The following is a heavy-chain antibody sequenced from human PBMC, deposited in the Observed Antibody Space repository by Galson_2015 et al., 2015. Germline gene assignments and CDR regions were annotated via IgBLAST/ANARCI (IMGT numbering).Heavy chain of an antibody. J-gene: IGHJ6*02. CDR3: AREEVEASRWGYYYGMDV. CDR2: ISYDGSNK. D-gene: IGHD3-16*01. Sequence: SLRLSCAASGFTFSSYGMHWVRQAPGKGLEWVAVISYDGSNKYYADSVKGRFTISRDNSKNTLYLQMNSLRAEDTAVYYCAREEVEASRWGYYYGMDVWGQGTTVTVSS. CDR1: GFTFSSYG. V-gene: IGHV3-30*03.